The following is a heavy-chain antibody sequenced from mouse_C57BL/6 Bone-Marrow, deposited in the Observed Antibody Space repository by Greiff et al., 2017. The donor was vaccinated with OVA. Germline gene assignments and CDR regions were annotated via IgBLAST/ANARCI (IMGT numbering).Heavy chain of an antibody. D-gene: IGHD2-12*01. CDR3: ARGGRHFDY. V-gene: IGHV1-76*01. CDR2: IYPGSGNT. CDR1: GYTFTDYY. J-gene: IGHJ2*01. Sequence: QVQLKQSGAELVRPGASVKLSCKASGYTFTDYYINWVKQRPGQGLEWIARIYPGSGNTYYNEKFKGKATLTAEKSSSTAYMQLSSLTSEDSAVYFCARGGRHFDYWGQGTTLTVSS.